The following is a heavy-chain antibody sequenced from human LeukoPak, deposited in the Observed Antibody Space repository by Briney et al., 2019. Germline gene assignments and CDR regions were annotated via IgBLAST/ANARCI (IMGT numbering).Heavy chain of an antibody. D-gene: IGHD2-2*01. J-gene: IGHJ3*02. V-gene: IGHV3-11*01. CDR1: GFTFSDYY. Sequence: GGSLRLSCAASGFTFSDYYMSWIRQAPGKGLEWVSYLSSSGSTIYYADSVTGRFTISRDNAKNSLYLQMNSLRAEDTAVYYGASGYGFCSSTSCFVDAVDIFGKRRMVT. CDR3: ASGYGFCSSTSCFVDAVDI. CDR2: LSSSGSTI.